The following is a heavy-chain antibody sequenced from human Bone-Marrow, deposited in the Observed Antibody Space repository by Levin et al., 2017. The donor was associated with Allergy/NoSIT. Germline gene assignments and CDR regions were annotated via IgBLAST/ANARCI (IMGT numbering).Heavy chain of an antibody. V-gene: IGHV3-48*04. J-gene: IGHJ5*02. CDR1: GFTFSDYS. CDR3: AKVTTITQFDP. CDR2: ISSSSSTI. D-gene: IGHD4-11*01. Sequence: LSLTCAASGFTFSDYSMNWVRQAPGKGLEWVSYISSSSSTIYYADSVKGRFTISRDNAKNSLYLQMNSLRAEDTAVYYCAKVTTITQFDPWGQGTLVTVSS.